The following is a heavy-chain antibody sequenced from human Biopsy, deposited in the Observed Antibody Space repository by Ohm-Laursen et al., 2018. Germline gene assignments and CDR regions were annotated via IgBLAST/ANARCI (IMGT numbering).Heavy chain of an antibody. CDR3: ARVGSGWAPFDK. J-gene: IGHJ4*02. Sequence: SETLSLTCAVSGYSISRVYRWGWIRQAPGKTLEWLGNIFKDGNTHYNPSLRSRLIISIDTSKNQFSLMMTSVSGADTAVYFCARVGSGWAPFDKWGPGTLVTVSS. D-gene: IGHD6-19*01. CDR2: IFKDGNT. V-gene: IGHV4-38-2*01. CDR1: GYSISRVYR.